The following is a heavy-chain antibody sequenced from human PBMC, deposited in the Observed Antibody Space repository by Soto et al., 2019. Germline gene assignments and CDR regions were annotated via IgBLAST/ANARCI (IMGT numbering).Heavy chain of an antibody. Sequence: QMQLVQSGPEVKKPGTSVKVSCKASGFTFTSSAVQWVRQARGQRLEWIGWIVVGSGNTNYAQKFQERVTITRDMSTSTAYMELSSLRSEDTAVYYCAEAFNWNYGMDVWGQGTTVTVSS. J-gene: IGHJ6*02. D-gene: IGHD1-20*01. V-gene: IGHV1-58*01. CDR3: AEAFNWNYGMDV. CDR2: IVVGSGNT. CDR1: GFTFTSSA.